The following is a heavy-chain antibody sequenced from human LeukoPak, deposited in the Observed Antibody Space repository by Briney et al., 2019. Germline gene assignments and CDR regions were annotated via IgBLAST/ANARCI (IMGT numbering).Heavy chain of an antibody. Sequence: GESLQISCKGSGYSFTSYWIGWVRQMPGKGLEWMGIIYPGDSDTRYSPSFQGQVTISADKSISTAYLQWSSLKASDTAMYYCARHVGYDILTGYYPDYWGQGTLVTVSS. J-gene: IGHJ4*02. D-gene: IGHD3-9*01. CDR3: ARHVGYDILTGYYPDY. CDR2: IYPGDSDT. V-gene: IGHV5-51*01. CDR1: GYSFTSYW.